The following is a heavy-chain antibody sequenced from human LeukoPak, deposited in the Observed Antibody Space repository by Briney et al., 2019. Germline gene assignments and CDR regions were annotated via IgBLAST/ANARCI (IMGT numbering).Heavy chain of an antibody. Sequence: GGSLRLSCAASGFTFSAYWMSRVRQAPGRGLEWVANIKQDGSAKYYVDSVKGRFTISRDNAKNSLYLQMNSLRAEDTAVYYCARDSRGGYYYGMDVWGQGTTVTVSS. CDR3: ARDSRGGYYYGMDV. D-gene: IGHD3-10*01. CDR2: IKQDGSAK. V-gene: IGHV3-7*04. CDR1: GFTFSAYW. J-gene: IGHJ6*02.